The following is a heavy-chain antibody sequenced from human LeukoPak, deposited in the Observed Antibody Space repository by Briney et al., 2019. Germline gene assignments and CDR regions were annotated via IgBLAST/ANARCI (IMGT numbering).Heavy chain of an antibody. CDR1: GFTFSSYA. CDR3: ARDPPDRMSHGLDY. V-gene: IGHV3-30*04. J-gene: IGHJ4*02. Sequence: GGSLRLSCAASGFTFSSYAMHWVRQAPGKGLEWVAVISYDGSNKYYADSVKGRFTISRDNSKNTLNLQMNSLRAEDTAVYYCARDPPDRMSHGLDYWGQGTLVTVSS. CDR2: ISYDGSNK.